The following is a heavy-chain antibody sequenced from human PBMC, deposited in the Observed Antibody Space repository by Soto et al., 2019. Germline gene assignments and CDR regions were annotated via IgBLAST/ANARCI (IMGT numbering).Heavy chain of an antibody. CDR1: GGSVRAPDW. CDR2: VHISGHS. D-gene: IGHD1-1*01. CDR3: ARVRQGCSANNCYFDP. Sequence: SSETLSLTCTLSGGSVRAPDWWNWVRQSPDKGLEWIAEVHISGHSNYNPSLRSRVSVSIDSSKNQFYLNLNSVTAADTAIYYCARVRQGCSANNCYFDPWGQGTQVTSP. V-gene: IGHV4-4*02. J-gene: IGHJ5*01.